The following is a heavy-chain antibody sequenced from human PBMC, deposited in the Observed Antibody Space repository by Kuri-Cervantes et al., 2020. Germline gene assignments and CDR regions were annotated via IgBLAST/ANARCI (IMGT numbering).Heavy chain of an antibody. CDR1: DFTVSSNF. D-gene: IGHD3-22*01. Sequence: GESLKISCAASDFTVSSNFMTWVRQTPGRGLEWVSYISSSGSIIYDADSVKGRFTISRDNARNSLYLRMNSLRAEDTAVYYCARVYYYDTSGANYYYMDVWGKGTTVTVSS. V-gene: IGHV3-48*01. CDR3: ARVYYYDTSGANYYYMDV. J-gene: IGHJ6*03. CDR2: ISSSGSII.